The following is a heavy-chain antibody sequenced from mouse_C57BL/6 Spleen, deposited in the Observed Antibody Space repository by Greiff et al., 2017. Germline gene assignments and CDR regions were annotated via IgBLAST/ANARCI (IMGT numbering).Heavy chain of an antibody. CDR3: ARFPDSSGYEVGY. CDR1: GYTFTGYW. V-gene: IGHV1-9*01. J-gene: IGHJ2*01. D-gene: IGHD3-2*02. CDR2: ILPGSGST. Sequence: QVQLQQSGAELMKPGASVKLSCKATGYTFTGYWIEWVKQRPGHGLEWIGEILPGSGSTNYNEKFKGKATLTADTSSNAAYMQLSRLTTEDSAIYCCARFPDSSGYEVGYWGQGTTLTVSS.